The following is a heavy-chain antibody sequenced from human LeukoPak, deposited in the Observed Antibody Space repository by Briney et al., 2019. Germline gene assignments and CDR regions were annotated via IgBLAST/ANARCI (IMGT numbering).Heavy chain of an antibody. J-gene: IGHJ4*02. CDR1: GFIFSSYS. CDR2: ISTSSSII. CDR3: AKDDRWLQFCC. D-gene: IGHD5-24*01. Sequence: PGGSLRLSCAASGFIFSSYSMNWVRQAPGKGLEWVAYISTSSSIIYYSDSAKGRFTISRDNAKNSLYLQMNSLRAEDTAVYYCAKDDRWLQFCCWGQGTLVTVSA. V-gene: IGHV3-48*01.